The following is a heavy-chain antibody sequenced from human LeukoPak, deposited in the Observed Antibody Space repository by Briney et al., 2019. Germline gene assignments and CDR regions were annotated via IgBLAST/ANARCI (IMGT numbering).Heavy chain of an antibody. CDR2: INHSGST. CDR3: ARRYLGYSSSSYNY. V-gene: IGHV4-34*01. J-gene: IGHJ4*02. Sequence: SETLSLTCAVYGGSFSGYYWSWIRQPPGKGLEWIGEINHSGSTNYNPSLKSRVTISVDTSKNQFSLKLSSVTAADTAVYYCARRYLGYSSSSYNYWGQGTLVTVSS. CDR1: GGSFSGYY. D-gene: IGHD6-6*01.